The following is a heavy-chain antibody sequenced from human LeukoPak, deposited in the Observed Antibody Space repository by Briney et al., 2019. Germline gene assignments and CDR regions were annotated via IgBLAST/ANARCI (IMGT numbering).Heavy chain of an antibody. CDR1: GFTFDDYA. CDR2: ISWNSGSI. V-gene: IGHV3-9*01. J-gene: IGHJ3*02. CDR3: ASDSSAFDI. Sequence: GGSLRLSCAASGFTFDDYAMHWVRQAPGKGLEWASGISWNSGSIGYVDSVKGRFTISRDNAKNSLYLQMNSLRAEDTAVYYCASDSSAFDIWGQGTMVTVSS.